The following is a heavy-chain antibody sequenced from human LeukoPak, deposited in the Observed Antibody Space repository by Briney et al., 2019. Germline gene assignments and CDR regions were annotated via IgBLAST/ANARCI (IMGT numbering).Heavy chain of an antibody. CDR2: IIPIFGTA. J-gene: IGHJ4*02. CDR3: ARVEMVRSYYDSSGYYYVEDY. CDR1: GGTFSSYA. D-gene: IGHD3-22*01. V-gene: IGHV1-69*05. Sequence: SVKVSCKASGGTFSSYAISWVRQAPGQGLEWMGRIIPIFGTANYAQKFQGRVTITTDESTSTAYMELSSLRSEDTAVYYCARVEMVRSYYDSSGYYYVEDYWGQGTLVTVSS.